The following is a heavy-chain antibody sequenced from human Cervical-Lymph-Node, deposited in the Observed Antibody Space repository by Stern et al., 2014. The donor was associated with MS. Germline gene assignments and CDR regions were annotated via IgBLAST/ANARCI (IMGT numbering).Heavy chain of an antibody. CDR3: AKDSYFQRSLTALVPYGLDF. CDR2: ISYDGSDK. V-gene: IGHV3-30*18. J-gene: IGHJ6*02. Sequence: QVQLVESGGGVVQPGRSLRLSCTASGFIFSNYAMHWVRQVPGQGPEWVGVISYDGSDKDYEDPVKGRFTISRDNSKNTVYLQMNSLRGEDTAVYYCAKDSYFQRSLTALVPYGLDFWGQGTTVAVSS. CDR1: GFIFSNYA. D-gene: IGHD1-26*01.